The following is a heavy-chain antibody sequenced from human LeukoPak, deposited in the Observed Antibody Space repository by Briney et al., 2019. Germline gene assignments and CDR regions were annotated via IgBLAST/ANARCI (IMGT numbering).Heavy chain of an antibody. CDR2: IYYSGST. CDR3: ASSSRDGYTKVGAFDI. D-gene: IGHD5-24*01. Sequence: SETLSLTCTVSGGSVSSGSYYWSWIRQPPGKGLEWIGYIYYSGSTNYNPSLKSRVTMSVDTSKNQFSLKLSSVTAADTAVYYCASSSRDGYTKVGAFDIWGQGTMVTVSS. CDR1: GGSVSSGSYY. J-gene: IGHJ3*02. V-gene: IGHV4-61*01.